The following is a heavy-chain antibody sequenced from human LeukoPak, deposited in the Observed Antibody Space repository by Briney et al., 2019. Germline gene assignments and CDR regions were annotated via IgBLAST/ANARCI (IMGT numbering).Heavy chain of an antibody. Sequence: ASVKVSCEASGGTFISYAISWVRQAPGQGLEWVGGIIPIFGTATYAQKFQGRVTITADESTSTAYMELSSLRSEDTAVYYCAREGDTAMGPDYYYYGMDVWGQGTTVTVSS. D-gene: IGHD5-18*01. CDR3: AREGDTAMGPDYYYYGMDV. CDR1: GGTFISYA. V-gene: IGHV1-69*13. J-gene: IGHJ6*02. CDR2: IIPIFGTA.